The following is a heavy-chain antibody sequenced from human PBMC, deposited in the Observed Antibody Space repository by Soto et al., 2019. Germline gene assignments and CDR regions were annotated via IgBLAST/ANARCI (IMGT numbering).Heavy chain of an antibody. CDR1: GFTFSSYA. Sequence: GGSLRLSCAASGFTFSSYAMHWVRQAPGKGLEYVSAISSNGGSTYYANSVKGRFTISRDNSKNTLYLQMGSLRAEDMAVYYLASRVASINYYYYYYMAVWGKGTTVPVSS. J-gene: IGHJ6*03. CDR2: ISSNGGST. V-gene: IGHV3-64*01. CDR3: ASRVASINYYYYYYMAV. D-gene: IGHD3-3*01.